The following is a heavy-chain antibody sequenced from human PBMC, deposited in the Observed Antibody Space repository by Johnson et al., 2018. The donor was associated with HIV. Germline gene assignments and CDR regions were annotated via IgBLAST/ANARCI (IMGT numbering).Heavy chain of an antibody. CDR2: ISYDGSNE. CDR1: GFTFSSYT. CDR3: ARGRASWELYDAFDI. D-gene: IGHD1-26*01. J-gene: IGHJ3*02. Sequence: QVQLVESGGGVVQPGRSLRLSCAASGFTFSSYTMYWVRQAPGKGLEWVAVISYDGSNEYYADSVKGRFTISRDNSKNTLYLQMSSLRAGDTAVYYCARGRASWELYDAFDIWGQGTMVTVSS. V-gene: IGHV3-30*04.